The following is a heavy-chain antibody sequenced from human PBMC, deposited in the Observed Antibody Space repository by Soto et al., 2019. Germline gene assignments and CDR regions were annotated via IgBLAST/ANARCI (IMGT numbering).Heavy chain of an antibody. CDR3: ARGFGRSSSVDY. D-gene: IGHD6-6*01. J-gene: IGHJ4*02. CDR1: GGSFSGYY. CDR2: ISHSGST. V-gene: IGHV4-34*01. Sequence: PSETLSLTCAVYGGSFSGYYWSWIRQPPGKGLEWIGEISHSGSTNYNPSLKSRVTISVDTSKNQFSLKLSSVTAADTAVYYCARGFGRSSSVDYWGQGTLVTVSS.